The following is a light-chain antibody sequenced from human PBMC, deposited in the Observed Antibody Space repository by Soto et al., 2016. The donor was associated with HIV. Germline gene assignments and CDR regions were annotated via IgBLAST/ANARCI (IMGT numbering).Light chain of an antibody. CDR3: QQYNSYPWT. V-gene: IGKV1-5*03. CDR2: KAS. J-gene: IGKJ1*01. CDR1: QSISNW. Sequence: DIQMTQSPSTLSASVGDRVTITCRASQSISNWLAWYQQKPGKAPKLLIYKASSLESGVPSRFSGSASGIEFTLTISSLLPGDFATYYCQQYNSYPWTFGQGTKVEIK.